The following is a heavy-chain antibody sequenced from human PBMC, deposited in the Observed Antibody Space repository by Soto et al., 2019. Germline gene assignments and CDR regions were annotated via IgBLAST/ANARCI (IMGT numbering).Heavy chain of an antibody. CDR2: INAGNGNT. V-gene: IGHV1-3*05. CDR1: GYTFTSYA. J-gene: IGHJ4*02. D-gene: IGHD6-19*01. CDR3: ARNRLGRAVALLPDY. Sequence: QVQLVQSGAEEKKPGASVKVSCKASGYTFTSYAMHWVRQAPGQRLEWMGWINAGNGNTKYSQKFQGRVTITRDTSASTAYMELSSLRSEDTAVYYCARNRLGRAVALLPDYWGQGTLVTVSS.